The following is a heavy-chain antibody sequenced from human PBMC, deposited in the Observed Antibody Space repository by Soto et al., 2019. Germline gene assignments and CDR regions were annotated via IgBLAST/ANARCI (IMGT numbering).Heavy chain of an antibody. J-gene: IGHJ4*02. CDR3: ARLRASSWYLGGYLDY. CDR1: GFTFSDYY. V-gene: IGHV3-11*06. CDR2: IVSGSDYT. D-gene: IGHD6-13*01. Sequence: GGSLRLSCAASGFTFSDYYMTWIRQAPGKGLEWVSYIVSGSDYTNHADSVKGRFTISRDNAKNSLFLEMSSLRVDDTAVYYCARLRASSWYLGGYLDYWGLGTLVTVSS.